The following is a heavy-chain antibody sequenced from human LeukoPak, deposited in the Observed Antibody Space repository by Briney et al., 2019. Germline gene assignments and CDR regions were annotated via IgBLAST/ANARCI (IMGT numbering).Heavy chain of an antibody. D-gene: IGHD3-10*01. Sequence: GGSLRLSCAASGFTFSSHSMNWVRQAPGKGLEWVSSISSSSSYIYYADSMKGRFTISRDNAKNSLYLQMDSLRDEDTAVYYCVRERYHGSGAPRYDYWGQGTLVTVSS. V-gene: IGHV3-21*01. CDR3: VRERYHGSGAPRYDY. J-gene: IGHJ4*02. CDR1: GFTFSSHS. CDR2: ISSSSSYI.